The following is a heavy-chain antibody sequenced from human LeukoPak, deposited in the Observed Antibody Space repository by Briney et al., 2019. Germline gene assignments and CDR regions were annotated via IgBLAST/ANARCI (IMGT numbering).Heavy chain of an antibody. V-gene: IGHV1-2*06. CDR3: ARDKRVYYGSGSQY. CDR2: INPTSGGT. CDR1: GYTFTGYY. J-gene: IGHJ4*02. Sequence: ASVKASCKASGYTFTGYYMHWVRQAPGQGLEWMGRINPTSGGTNYAQKFQGRVTMTRDTSISTAYMELSRLRSDDTAVYYCARDKRVYYGSGSQYWGQGTLVTVSS. D-gene: IGHD3-10*01.